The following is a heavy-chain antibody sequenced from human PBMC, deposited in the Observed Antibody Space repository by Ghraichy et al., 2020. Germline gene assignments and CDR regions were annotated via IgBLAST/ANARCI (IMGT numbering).Heavy chain of an antibody. V-gene: IGHV3-30*18. CDR1: GFTFSSYG. Sequence: GGSLRLSCAASGFTFSSYGMHWVRQAPGKGLEWVAVISYDGSNKYYADSVKGRFTISRDNSKNTLYLQMNSLRAEDTAVYYCAKDHSLAYWGQGTLVTVSS. CDR3: AKDHSLAY. CDR2: ISYDGSNK. J-gene: IGHJ4*02. D-gene: IGHD3-16*01.